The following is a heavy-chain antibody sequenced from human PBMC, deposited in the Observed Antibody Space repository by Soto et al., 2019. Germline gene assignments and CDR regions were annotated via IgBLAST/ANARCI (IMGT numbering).Heavy chain of an antibody. Sequence: EVQLVESGGGLVQPGGSLRLSCAASGFTISDHYMDWVRQAQGKGLEWVGRSRTKANSYSTEYAASVQGRFTISRDDSKNSLYLQMNSLIIEDTAVYYCARASRVVVALDYWGQGTLVTVSS. CDR3: ARASRVVVALDY. V-gene: IGHV3-72*01. CDR2: SRTKANSYST. D-gene: IGHD5-12*01. CDR1: GFTISDHY. J-gene: IGHJ4*02.